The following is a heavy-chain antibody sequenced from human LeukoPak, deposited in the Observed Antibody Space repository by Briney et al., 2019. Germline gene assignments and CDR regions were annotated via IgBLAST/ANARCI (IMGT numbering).Heavy chain of an antibody. Sequence: SSETLSLTCTVSGGSISSYYWSWIRQPPGKGLEWIGYIYYSGSTNYNPSLKSRVTISVDTSKNQFSLKLNSVTAADTAVYYCTSTVYSSSWYYFDYWGQGTLVTVSS. J-gene: IGHJ4*02. CDR3: TSTVYSSSWYYFDY. D-gene: IGHD6-13*01. CDR2: IYYSGST. CDR1: GGSISSYY. V-gene: IGHV4-59*01.